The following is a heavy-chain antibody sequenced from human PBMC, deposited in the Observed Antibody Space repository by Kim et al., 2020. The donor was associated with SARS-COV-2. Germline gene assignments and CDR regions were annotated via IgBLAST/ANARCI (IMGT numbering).Heavy chain of an antibody. V-gene: IGHV3-7*03. J-gene: IGHJ4*02. CDR3: ARETRPEFWSEDDY. Sequence: VGAVKGRFTISRDNGENSMFLQMTSLRAEDTAIYYCARETRPEFWSEDDYWGQGTLVAVSS. D-gene: IGHD3-3*01.